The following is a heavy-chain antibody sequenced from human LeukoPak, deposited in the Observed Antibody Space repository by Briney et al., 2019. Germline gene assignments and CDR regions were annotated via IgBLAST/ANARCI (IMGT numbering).Heavy chain of an antibody. D-gene: IGHD3-10*01. V-gene: IGHV4-59*12. CDR3: ASSMVRGVIAN. Sequence: SETLSLTCSVSGDSLTNYYWNWVRQPPGKGLEWIGYIYHSGSTYYNPSLKSRVTISVDRSKNQFSLKLSSVTAADTAVYYCASSMVRGVIANWDQGTLVTVSS. CDR2: IYHSGST. J-gene: IGHJ4*02. CDR1: GDSLTNYY.